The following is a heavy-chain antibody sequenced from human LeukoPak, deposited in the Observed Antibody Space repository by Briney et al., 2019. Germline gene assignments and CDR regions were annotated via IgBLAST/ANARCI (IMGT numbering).Heavy chain of an antibody. CDR3: ARVLGYCSGGSCPNFNY. D-gene: IGHD2-15*01. Sequence: ASVKVSCKASGYTFTSYGISWVRQAPGQGLERMGWISAYNGNTNYAQKLQGRVTMTTDTSTSTAYMELRSLRSDDTAVYYCARVLGYCSGGSCPNFNYWGQGTLVTVSS. CDR2: ISAYNGNT. V-gene: IGHV1-18*01. J-gene: IGHJ4*02. CDR1: GYTFTSYG.